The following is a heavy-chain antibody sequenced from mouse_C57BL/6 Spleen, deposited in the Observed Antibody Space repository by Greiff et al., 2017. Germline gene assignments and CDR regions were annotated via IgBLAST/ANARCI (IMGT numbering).Heavy chain of an antibody. D-gene: IGHD1-1*01. CDR2: IYPGSGST. CDR3: ARDYGSSYGDYFDY. J-gene: IGHJ2*01. Sequence: VQLQQPGAELVKPGASVKMSCKASGYTFTSYWITWVKQRPGQGLEWIGDIYPGSGSTNYNEKFKSKATLTVDTSSSKAYMQLSSLTSEDSAVYYCARDYGSSYGDYFDYWGQGTTLTVSS. V-gene: IGHV1-55*01. CDR1: GYTFTSYW.